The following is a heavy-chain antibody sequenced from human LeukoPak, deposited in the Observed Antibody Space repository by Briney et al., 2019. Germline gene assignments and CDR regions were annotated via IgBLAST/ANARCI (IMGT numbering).Heavy chain of an antibody. D-gene: IGHD3-10*01. CDR3: AKVGPHYYGSGSYYPFDY. V-gene: IGHV1-46*01. Sequence: ASVKVSCKASGYTFTTYYIHWVRQAPGQGLEWMGIINPTGGSTTYAQKFQGRVTMTRDTSTSTVFMELNSLRAEDTAVYYCAKVGPHYYGSGSYYPFDYWGQGTLVTVSS. CDR1: GYTFTTYY. J-gene: IGHJ4*02. CDR2: INPTGGST.